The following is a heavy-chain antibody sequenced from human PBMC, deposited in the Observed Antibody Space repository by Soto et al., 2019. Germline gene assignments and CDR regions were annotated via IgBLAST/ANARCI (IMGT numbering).Heavy chain of an antibody. V-gene: IGHV5-51*01. Sequence: GESLNVSWKGSGYGFTTDGTGWVRKMPGKGLEWMGIIFPGDSDIRYSPSFQGQVTMSADKSISTAYLQWSSLKASDTAMYYCARRGYGGNEGYFDHWGQGTLVTVSS. CDR2: IFPGDSDI. CDR3: ARRGYGGNEGYFDH. D-gene: IGHD2-15*01. CDR1: GYGFTTDG. J-gene: IGHJ4*02.